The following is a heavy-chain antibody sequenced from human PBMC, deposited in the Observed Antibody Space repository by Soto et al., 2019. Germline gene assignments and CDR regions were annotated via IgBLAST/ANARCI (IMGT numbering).Heavy chain of an antibody. V-gene: IGHV1-8*01. CDR1: GYTFTSYD. Sequence: QVQLVQSGAEVKKPGASVKVSCKASGYTFTSYDINWVRQATGQGLEWMGWMNPNSGNTGYAQKFQGRVTMTRNTSISTAYMELSRLRSEDTAVYYCARVWFGETYCYYGMDVWGQGTTVTVSS. CDR2: MNPNSGNT. D-gene: IGHD3-10*01. CDR3: ARVWFGETYCYYGMDV. J-gene: IGHJ6*02.